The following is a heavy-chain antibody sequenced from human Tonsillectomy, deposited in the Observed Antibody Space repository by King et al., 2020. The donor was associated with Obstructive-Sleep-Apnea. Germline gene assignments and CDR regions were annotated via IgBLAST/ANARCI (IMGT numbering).Heavy chain of an antibody. J-gene: IGHJ4*02. CDR3: AREESASSEVGAFFFDY. CDR1: GFTFSSYA. D-gene: IGHD1-26*01. Sequence: VQLVESGGGVVQPGRSLRLSCAASGFTFSSYAMHWVRQDPGKGLEWVAVISYDGSNNYYADSVKGRLTISRDNSKNTLYLQMNSLRAEDTAVYYCAREESASSEVGAFFFDYWGQGTLVTVSS. V-gene: IGHV3-30*04. CDR2: ISYDGSNN.